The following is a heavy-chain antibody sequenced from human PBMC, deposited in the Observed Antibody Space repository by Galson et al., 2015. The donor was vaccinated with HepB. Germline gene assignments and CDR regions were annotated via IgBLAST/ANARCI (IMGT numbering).Heavy chain of an antibody. V-gene: IGHV1-18*01. D-gene: IGHD3-10*01. J-gene: IGHJ6*02. CDR2: ISAYNGNT. CDR1: GYTFTSYG. Sequence: SVKVSCKASGYTFTSYGISWVRQAPGQGLEWMGWISAYNGNTNYAQKLQGRVTMTTDTSTSTAYMELRSLRSDDTAVYYCASGEGYYYGSGHPYGMDVWGQGTTVTVSS. CDR3: ASGEGYYYGSGHPYGMDV.